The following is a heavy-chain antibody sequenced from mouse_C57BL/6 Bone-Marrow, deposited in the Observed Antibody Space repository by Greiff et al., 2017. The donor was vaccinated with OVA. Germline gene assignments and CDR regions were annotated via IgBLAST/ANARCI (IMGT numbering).Heavy chain of an antibody. CDR3: AIEGSGYGFAY. CDR2: IHPSDSDT. Sequence: QVQLQQPGAELVKPGASVKVSCKASGYTFTSYWMHWVKQRPGQGLEWIGRIHPSDSDTNYNQKFKGKATLTVDKSSSTAYVQLSSLTSEDSAVYYCAIEGSGYGFAYWGQGTLVTVSA. V-gene: IGHV1-74*01. D-gene: IGHD3-2*02. CDR1: GYTFTSYW. J-gene: IGHJ3*01.